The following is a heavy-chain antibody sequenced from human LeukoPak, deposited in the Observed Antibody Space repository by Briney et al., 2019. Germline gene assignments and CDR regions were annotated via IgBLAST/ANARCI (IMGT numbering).Heavy chain of an antibody. J-gene: IGHJ4*02. CDR2: IWYDGSNK. V-gene: IGHV3-33*01. D-gene: IGHD1-26*01. Sequence: GGSLRLSCAASGFTFSSYGMHWVRQAPGKGLEWVAVIWYDGSNKYYADSVKGRFTISRDNSKNTLYLQMNSLRAEDTAVCYCAREMVGATAFDYWGQGTLVTVSS. CDR3: AREMVGATAFDY. CDR1: GFTFSSYG.